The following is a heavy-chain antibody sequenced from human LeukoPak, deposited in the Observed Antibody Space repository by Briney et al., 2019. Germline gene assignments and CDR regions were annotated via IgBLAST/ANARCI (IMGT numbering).Heavy chain of an antibody. J-gene: IGHJ5*02. CDR3: ARHLAGGFNTSPFDP. Sequence: GESLKISCKGSGYSFTSHWIGWVRQMPGKGLEWMGIIHPGDSDTRYSPSFQGQVTISADRSITTASLQWNSLKDSDTAIYYWARHLAGGFNTSPFDPWGQGTLVTSSS. D-gene: IGHD2-2*01. CDR1: GYSFTSHW. CDR2: IHPGDSDT. V-gene: IGHV5-51*01.